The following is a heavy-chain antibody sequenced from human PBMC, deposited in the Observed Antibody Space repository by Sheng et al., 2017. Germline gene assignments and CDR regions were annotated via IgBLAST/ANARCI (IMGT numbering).Heavy chain of an antibody. CDR2: IYHSGST. J-gene: IGHJ6*02. CDR1: GYSISSGYY. D-gene: IGHD2-15*01. CDR3: ARDLLGYCSGGSCPPYYYYGMDV. V-gene: IGHV4-38-2*02. Sequence: QVQLQESGPGLVKPSETLSLTCAVSGYSISSGYYWGWIRQPPGKGLEWIGSIYHSGSTYYNPSLKSRVTISVDTSKNQFSLKLSSVTAADTAVYYCARDLLGYCSGGSCPPYYYYGMDVWGQGTTVTV.